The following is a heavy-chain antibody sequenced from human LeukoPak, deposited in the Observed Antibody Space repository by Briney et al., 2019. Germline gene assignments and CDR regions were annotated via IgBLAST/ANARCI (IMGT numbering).Heavy chain of an antibody. J-gene: IGHJ4*02. V-gene: IGHV3-43*01. Sequence: PGGSLRLSCAASGFTFDDNTMHWVRQTPGRGLGWVSFTTWKSHRTHYADSVRGRFTVSGDNSKDSMHLEMNSLKTEDTGLYHCASEVGYRSLGYLGQGTLVTVSS. CDR3: ASEVGYRSLGY. D-gene: IGHD3-3*01. CDR2: TTWKSHRT. CDR1: GFTFDDNT.